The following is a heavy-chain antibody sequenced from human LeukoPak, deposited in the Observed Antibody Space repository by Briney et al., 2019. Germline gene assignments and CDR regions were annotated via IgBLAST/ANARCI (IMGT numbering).Heavy chain of an antibody. V-gene: IGHV4-34*01. CDR1: GGSFSGYY. CDR3: ARGRSLDY. J-gene: IGHJ4*02. CDR2: INHSGST. Sequence: SETLSLTCAVYGGSFSGYYWSWIRQPPGKGLEWTGEINHSGSTNYNPSLKSRVTISVDTSKSQFSLKLSSVTAADTAVYYCARGRSLDYWGQGTLVTVSS.